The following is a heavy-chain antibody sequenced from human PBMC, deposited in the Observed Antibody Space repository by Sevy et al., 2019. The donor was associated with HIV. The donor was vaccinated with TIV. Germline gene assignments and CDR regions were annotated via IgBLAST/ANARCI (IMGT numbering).Heavy chain of an antibody. CDR2: ISSSGSTI. V-gene: IGHV3-11*01. CDR1: GFTFSDYY. CDR3: ARDNRDTAMVPYFDY. J-gene: IGHJ4*02. Sequence: GGSLRLSCAASGFTFSDYYMSWIRQAPGKGLEWVSYISSSGSTIYYADSVKGRFTISRDNAKNSLYLQMNILRAEDTAVYYCARDNRDTAMVPYFDYWGQGTLVTVSS. D-gene: IGHD5-18*01.